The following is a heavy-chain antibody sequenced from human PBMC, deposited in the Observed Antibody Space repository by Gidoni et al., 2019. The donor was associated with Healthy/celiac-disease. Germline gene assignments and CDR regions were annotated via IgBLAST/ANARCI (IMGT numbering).Heavy chain of an antibody. Sequence: QAQLVQSGAEVKKPGASVKVSCKASGYTFTGYYMHWVRQAPGQGPEWMGWINPNSGGTNYAQKFQGRVTMTRDTSISTAYMELSRLRSDDTAVYYCARDSGVRGVYYFQHWGQGTLVTVSS. CDR1: GYTFTGYY. J-gene: IGHJ1*01. D-gene: IGHD3-10*01. CDR3: ARDSGVRGVYYFQH. CDR2: INPNSGGT. V-gene: IGHV1-2*02.